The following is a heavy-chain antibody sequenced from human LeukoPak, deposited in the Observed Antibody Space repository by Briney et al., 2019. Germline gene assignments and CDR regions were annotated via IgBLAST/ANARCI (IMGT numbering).Heavy chain of an antibody. V-gene: IGHV3-9*01. J-gene: IGHJ4*02. D-gene: IGHD2-15*01. CDR3: AKVYCSGGSCYLDY. CDR2: ISWNSGSI. CDR1: GFTFDDYA. Sequence: GGSLRLSCAASGFTFDDYAMHWVRQAPGKGLEWVSGISWNSGSIGYADSVKGRFTISRDNAKNSLYLQMNSLRAEDTALYYCAKVYCSGGSCYLDYWGQGTLVTVSS.